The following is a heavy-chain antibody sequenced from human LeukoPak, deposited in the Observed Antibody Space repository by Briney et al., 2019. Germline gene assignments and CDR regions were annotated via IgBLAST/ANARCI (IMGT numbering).Heavy chain of an antibody. J-gene: IGHJ6*02. CDR2: INHSGST. V-gene: IGHV4-34*01. CDR1: GGSFSGYY. D-gene: IGHD3-22*01. CDR3: ARGTYYYDSSGYDMDV. Sequence: SETLSPTCAVYGGSFSGYYWSWIRQPPGKGLEWIGEINHSGSTNHNPSLKSRVTISVDTSKNQFSLKLSSVTAADTAVYYCARGTYYYDSSGYDMDVWGQGTTVTVSS.